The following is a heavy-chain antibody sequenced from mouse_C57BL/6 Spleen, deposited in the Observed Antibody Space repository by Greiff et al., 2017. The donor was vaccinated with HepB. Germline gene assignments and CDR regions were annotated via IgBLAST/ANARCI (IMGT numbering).Heavy chain of an antibody. CDR3: ARWDYEYDVGAWFAY. D-gene: IGHD2-4*01. Sequence: VQLQESGAELARPGASVKLSCKASGYTFTSYGISWVKQRTGQGLEWIGEIYPRSGNTYYNEKFKGKATLTADKSSSTAYMELRSLTSEDSAVYFCARWDYEYDVGAWFAYWGQGTLVTVSA. CDR1: GYTFTSYG. CDR2: IYPRSGNT. J-gene: IGHJ3*01. V-gene: IGHV1-81*01.